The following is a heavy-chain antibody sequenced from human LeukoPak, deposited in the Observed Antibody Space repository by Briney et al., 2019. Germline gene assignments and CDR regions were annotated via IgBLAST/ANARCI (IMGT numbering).Heavy chain of an antibody. CDR2: ILYSGTT. CDR1: SGFFSRNGYY. CDR3: ARHVGGGYWYFDY. V-gene: IGHV4-39*01. J-gene: IGHJ2*01. D-gene: IGHD2-15*01. Sequence: SETLSLTCTVSSGFFSRNGYYWGWVRLPPGKGLEWIGSILYSGTTYNNPSLKSRVTMSVDTSKNQFSLRLNSVTAADTAVYYCARHVGGGYWYFDYWGRGTQVTVSS.